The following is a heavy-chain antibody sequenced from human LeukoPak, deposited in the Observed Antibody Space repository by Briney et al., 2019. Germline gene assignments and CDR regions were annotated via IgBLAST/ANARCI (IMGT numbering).Heavy chain of an antibody. Sequence: PSETLPLTCTVSGGSISSNTYFWGWIRQPPGTGLEWIATIYHSGSTSYNPSLKSRVTISVDTSKNQFSLKLSSVTAADTAVYYCARVEVGADDFDYFQHWGQGTLVTVSS. D-gene: IGHD1-26*01. CDR3: ARVEVGADDFDYFQH. CDR1: GGSISSNTYF. CDR2: IYHSGST. V-gene: IGHV4-39*07. J-gene: IGHJ1*01.